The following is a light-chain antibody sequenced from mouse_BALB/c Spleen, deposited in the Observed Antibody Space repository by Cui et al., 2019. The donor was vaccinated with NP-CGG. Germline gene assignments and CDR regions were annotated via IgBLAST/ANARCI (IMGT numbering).Light chain of an antibody. J-gene: IGLJ1*01. CDR2: GTN. CDR1: TESVTTSNY. Sequence: QPVVPTESAATTSPSETVTLTCRSSTESVTTSNYANWVQEKPDHLFTGLIGGTNNRAPGVPARFSGSLIGNKAALTITGTQTEDEAIYFCALWYSNHWVFGGGTKLTVL. CDR3: ALWYSNHWV. V-gene: IGLV1*01.